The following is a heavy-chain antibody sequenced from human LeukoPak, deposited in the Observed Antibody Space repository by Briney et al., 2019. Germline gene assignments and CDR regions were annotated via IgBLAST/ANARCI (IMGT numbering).Heavy chain of an antibody. V-gene: IGHV3-9*01. CDR2: ISWNSGSI. Sequence: GGSLRLSCAASGFTFDDYAMHWVRHAPGKGLEWVSGISWNSGSIGYADSVKGRFTFSRDNAKNSLYLQMNSLRAEDTALYYCAKSDAAAAFDYWGQGTLVTVSS. J-gene: IGHJ4*02. CDR1: GFTFDDYA. CDR3: AKSDAAAAFDY. D-gene: IGHD6-13*01.